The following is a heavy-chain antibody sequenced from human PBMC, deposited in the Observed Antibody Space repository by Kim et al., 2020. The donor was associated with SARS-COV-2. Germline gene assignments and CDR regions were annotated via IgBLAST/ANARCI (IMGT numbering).Heavy chain of an antibody. J-gene: IGHJ4*02. V-gene: IGHV2-70*11. Sequence: SGPTLVNPTQTLTLTCTFSGFSLSTSGMCVSWIRQPPGKALEWLARIDWDDDKYYSTSLNTRLTISKDTSKNQVVLTMTNMDPVDTATYYCARELVGATLDYWGQGTLVTVSS. CDR3: ARELVGATLDY. D-gene: IGHD1-26*01. CDR2: IDWDDDK. CDR1: GFSLSTSGMC.